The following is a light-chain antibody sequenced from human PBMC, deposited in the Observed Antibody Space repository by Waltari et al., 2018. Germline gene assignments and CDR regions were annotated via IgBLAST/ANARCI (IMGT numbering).Light chain of an antibody. CDR3: QVWDSGSDHYV. J-gene: IGLJ1*01. Sequence: SFESTQPPSVSVAPGQTARITCAGDQIGSQNVHWYQHKPGQAPVLVVYDDGDRPSGSPERFSGSNAGNTAALTISRVDAGDEAGYYCQVWDSGSDHYVFGTVTKVTVL. V-gene: IGLV3-21*02. CDR2: DDG. CDR1: QIGSQN.